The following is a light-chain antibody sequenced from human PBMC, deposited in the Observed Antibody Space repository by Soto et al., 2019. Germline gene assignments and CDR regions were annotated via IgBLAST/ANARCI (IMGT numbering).Light chain of an antibody. J-gene: IGKJ2*01. CDR3: QQYNTWPRT. V-gene: IGKV3-15*01. CDR2: GAS. Sequence: EIVMTQSPATLSVSPGERATLSCRASQSVSSNLAWYQQKPGQAPRLLIYGASTRATGIPARFSGSGSGTEFTLTISSLQSEDFAVYYCQQYNTWPRTLGQGTKLEIK. CDR1: QSVSSN.